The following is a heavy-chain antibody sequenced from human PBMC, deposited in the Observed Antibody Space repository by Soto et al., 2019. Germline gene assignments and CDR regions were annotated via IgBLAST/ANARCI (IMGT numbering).Heavy chain of an antibody. V-gene: IGHV1-69*04. D-gene: IGHD5-12*01. CDR1: GGTFSSYA. CDR3: ARDRIVATISAFDI. Sequence: ASVKVSCKASGGTFSSYAISWVRQAPGQGLEWMGRIIPIFGIANYAQKFQGRVTITADKSTSTAYMELSSLRSEDTAVYYCARDRIVATISAFDIWGQGTMVTVSS. CDR2: IIPIFGIA. J-gene: IGHJ3*02.